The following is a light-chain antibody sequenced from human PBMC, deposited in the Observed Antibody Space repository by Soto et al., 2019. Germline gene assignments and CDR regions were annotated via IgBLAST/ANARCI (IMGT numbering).Light chain of an antibody. CDR1: QSISSY. J-gene: IGKJ1*01. Sequence: IVLTQSPATLSLSPVERATLSCRASQSISSYLAWYQQTPGQAPRLLIYDASNRATGIPARFSGSGSGTDFTLTISSLEPEDFAVYYCQQRSNWPWTFGQGTKVDIK. CDR3: QQRSNWPWT. CDR2: DAS. V-gene: IGKV3-11*01.